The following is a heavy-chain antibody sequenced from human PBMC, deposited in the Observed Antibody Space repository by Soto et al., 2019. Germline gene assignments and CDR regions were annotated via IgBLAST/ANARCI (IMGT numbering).Heavy chain of an antibody. CDR2: IRSKAYGGTT. D-gene: IGHD5-12*01. Sequence: GGSLRLSCTASGFTFGDYAMSWFRQAPGKGLEWVGFIRSKAYGGTTEYAASVKGRFTISRDDSKSIAYLQMNSLKTEDTAVYYCTRITDVDIVATLAVDYWGQGTLVTVSS. J-gene: IGHJ4*02. CDR1: GFTFGDYA. V-gene: IGHV3-49*03. CDR3: TRITDVDIVATLAVDY.